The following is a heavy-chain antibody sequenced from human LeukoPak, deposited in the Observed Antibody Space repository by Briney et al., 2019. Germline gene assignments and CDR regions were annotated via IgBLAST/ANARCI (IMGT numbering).Heavy chain of an antibody. CDR3: SKRRCRDDVRCRDFDY. Sequence: PGGSLRLSCAVSGFTFRSYAMNWVSQAPRRGREWDSAISIGGDATYYADSVKGRFTIPRDHSKNTLYLEMNSVSAGDTAIYYCSKRRCRDDVRCRDFDYWGQRTLVTVSS. CDR2: ISIGGDAT. J-gene: IGHJ4*02. V-gene: IGHV3-23*01. CDR1: GFTFRSYA. D-gene: IGHD2-2*01.